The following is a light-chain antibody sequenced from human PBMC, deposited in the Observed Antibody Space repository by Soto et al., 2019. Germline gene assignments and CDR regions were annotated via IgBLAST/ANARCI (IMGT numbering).Light chain of an antibody. CDR1: QTVLYNSNNKNY. CDR2: WAS. Sequence: DIVMTQSPDSLAVSLGERATINCKSSQTVLYNSNNKNYLAWYQQKPRQPPKLLISWASTRESGVPDRFSGRGSGTDFTLTISSLQAEDVAVYYCQQYYSTPRTFGQGTKVEVK. J-gene: IGKJ1*01. CDR3: QQYYSTPRT. V-gene: IGKV4-1*01.